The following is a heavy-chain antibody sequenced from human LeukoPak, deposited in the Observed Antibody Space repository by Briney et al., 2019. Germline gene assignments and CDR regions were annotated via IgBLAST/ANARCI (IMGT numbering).Heavy chain of an antibody. V-gene: IGHV3-74*01. CDR2: INTDGSIT. CDR1: GFTFSDYW. CDR3: ARVARIAAADDY. J-gene: IGHJ4*02. Sequence: KSGGSLRLSCAASGFTFSDYWIHWVRQAPGKGLVWVSRINTDGSITNYADSVKGRFSISRDNAKNTLYLQMSSLRAEDTAVYYCARVARIAAADDYWGQGTLVTVSS. D-gene: IGHD6-13*01.